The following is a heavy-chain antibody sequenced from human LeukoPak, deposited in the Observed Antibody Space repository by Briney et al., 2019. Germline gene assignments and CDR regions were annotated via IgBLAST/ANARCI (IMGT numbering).Heavy chain of an antibody. J-gene: IGHJ3*02. D-gene: IGHD1-26*01. CDR2: INPSGGST. CDR1: GYTFTSYY. V-gene: IGHV1-46*01. CDR3: AREGGLGSYFAVDAFDI. Sequence: ASVKVSCKASGYTFTSYYMHGVRQAPGQGLEWMGIINPSGGSTSYAQKFQGRVTMTRDTSTSTVYMELSSLRSEDTAVYYCAREGGLGSYFAVDAFDIWGQGTMVTVSS.